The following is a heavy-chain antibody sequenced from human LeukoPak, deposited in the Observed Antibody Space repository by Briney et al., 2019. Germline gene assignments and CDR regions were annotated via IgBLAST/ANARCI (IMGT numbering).Heavy chain of an antibody. V-gene: IGHV4-59*01. CDR1: GGSISSYY. CDR2: IYYSGST. J-gene: IGHJ1*01. Sequence: NPSETLSLTCTLSGGSISSYYWSWIRQPPGKGLEWIGYIYYSGSTNYNPSLKSRVTTSVDTSKNQFSLKLSSVTAADTAVYYCARGSFGGEYFQHWGQGTLVTVSS. CDR3: ARGSFGGEYFQH. D-gene: IGHD3-16*01.